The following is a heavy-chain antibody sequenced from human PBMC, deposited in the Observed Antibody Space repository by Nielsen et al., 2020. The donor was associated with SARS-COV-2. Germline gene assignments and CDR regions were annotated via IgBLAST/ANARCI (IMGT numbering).Heavy chain of an antibody. CDR3: AAGGWRPKATDAYVQEMRGAFDI. D-gene: IGHD3-16*01. J-gene: IGHJ3*02. V-gene: IGHV4-4*02. CDR1: GGSISSSNW. Sequence: SETLSLTCAVSGGSISSSNWWSWVRQPPGKGLEWIGEIYHSGSTNYNPSLKSRVTISVDKSKNQFSLKLSSVTAADTAVYYCAAGGWRPKATDAYVQEMRGAFDIWGQGTMVTVSS. CDR2: IYHSGST.